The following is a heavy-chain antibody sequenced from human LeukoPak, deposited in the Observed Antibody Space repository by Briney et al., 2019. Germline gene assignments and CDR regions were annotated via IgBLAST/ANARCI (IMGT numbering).Heavy chain of an antibody. V-gene: IGHV4-59*08. D-gene: IGHD5-24*01. CDR1: GGSISNYH. J-gene: IGHJ2*01. Sequence: SETLSLTCTVSGGSISNYHWSWIRQPPGKGLEWIGYIYYRGSTNYNPSLKSRVTMSVDTSKNQFSLRLSSVTAADTAVYYCARTIRRGRFDLWGRGTLVTVSS. CDR2: IYYRGST. CDR3: ARTIRRGRFDL.